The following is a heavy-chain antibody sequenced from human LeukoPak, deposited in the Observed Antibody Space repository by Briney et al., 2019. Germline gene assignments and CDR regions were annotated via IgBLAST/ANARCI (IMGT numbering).Heavy chain of an antibody. CDR1: GGTFSSYA. CDR2: IIPIFGTA. J-gene: IGHJ4*02. V-gene: IGHV1-69*06. D-gene: IGHD1-26*01. Sequence: ASVKVSCKASGGTFSSYAISWVRQAPGQGLEWMGGIIPIFGTANYAQKFQGRVTITADKSTSTAYMELSSLRSEDTAVCYCARDRGGSYLYYFDYWGQGTLVTVSS. CDR3: ARDRGGSYLYYFDY.